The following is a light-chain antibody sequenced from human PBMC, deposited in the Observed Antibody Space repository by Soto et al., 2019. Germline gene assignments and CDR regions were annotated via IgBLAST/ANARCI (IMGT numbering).Light chain of an antibody. V-gene: IGKV3-11*01. J-gene: IGKJ4*01. CDR3: QQRSNRPLLWT. CDR2: DAS. CDR1: QSVRNS. Sequence: EIVLTQSPATLSLSPGERATLSCRASQSVRNSLAWYQQKPGQAPRLLIYDASNRATGIPARFSGSGSGTDFTLTISSLEPEDFAVYYCQQRSNRPLLWTFGGGTKVEIK.